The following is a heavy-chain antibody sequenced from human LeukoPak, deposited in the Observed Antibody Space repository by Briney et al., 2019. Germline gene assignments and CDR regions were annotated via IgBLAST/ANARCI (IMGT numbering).Heavy chain of an antibody. J-gene: IGHJ4*02. D-gene: IGHD6-13*01. V-gene: IGHV3-30*02. CDR2: IRYDGSNK. Sequence: GGSLRLSCAASGFTFSSYGMHWVRQAPGKGLEWVAFIRYDGSNKYYADSVKGRFTISRDNSKNTLYLQMNSLRAEDTAVYYCARDRTRPAAGIDYWGQGTLVTVSS. CDR1: GFTFSSYG. CDR3: ARDRTRPAAGIDY.